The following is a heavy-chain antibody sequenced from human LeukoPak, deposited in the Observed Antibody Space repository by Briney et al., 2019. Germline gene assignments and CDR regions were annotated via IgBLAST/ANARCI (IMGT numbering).Heavy chain of an antibody. CDR3: ARLISDILTGYPDYYFDY. CDR2: IYYSGST. CDR1: GGSISSYY. J-gene: IGHJ4*02. D-gene: IGHD3-9*01. V-gene: IGHV4-59*01. Sequence: PSETPSLTCTVSGGSISSYYWSWIRQPPGKGLEWIGYIYYSGSTNYNPSLKSRVTISVDTSKNQFSLKLSSVTAADTAVYYCARLISDILTGYPDYYFDYWGQGTLVTVSS.